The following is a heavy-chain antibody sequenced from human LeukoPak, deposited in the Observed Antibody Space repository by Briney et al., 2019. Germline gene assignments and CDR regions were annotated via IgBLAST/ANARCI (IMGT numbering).Heavy chain of an antibody. D-gene: IGHD3-10*01. CDR2: INPSGGST. Sequence: GASVKVSCRASGYTFTSYYMHWVRQAPGQGLEWMGIINPSGGSTSYAQKFQGRVTMTRDMSTSTVYMELSSLRSEDTAVYYCARTLLWFGEDLTSFDYWGQGTLVTVSS. J-gene: IGHJ4*02. CDR1: GYTFTSYY. V-gene: IGHV1-46*01. CDR3: ARTLLWFGEDLTSFDY.